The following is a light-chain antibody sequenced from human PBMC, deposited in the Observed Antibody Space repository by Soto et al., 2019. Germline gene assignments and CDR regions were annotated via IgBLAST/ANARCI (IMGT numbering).Light chain of an antibody. CDR1: RSISSNY. V-gene: IGKV3-20*01. J-gene: IGKJ1*01. CDR3: YQYDSSPWT. Sequence: DIVLPQSQCTLSLSPGERATLACRSSRSISSNYVAWYQQKPGQVPRLLIYGVTNRVTGIPDRFSGSGSGTDFTLTISRLEPEDFAVYFCYQYDSSPWTFGQGTKVDIK. CDR2: GVT.